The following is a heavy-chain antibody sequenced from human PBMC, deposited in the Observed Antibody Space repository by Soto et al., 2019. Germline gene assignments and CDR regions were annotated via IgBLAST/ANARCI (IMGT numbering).Heavy chain of an antibody. Sequence: SETLSLTCAVYGGSFSGYYWSWIRQPPGKGLEWIGEINHSGSTNYNPSLKSRVTISVDTSKNQFSLKLSSVTAADTAVYYCARDQSVRAVAVHDAFDIWGQGTMVTVSS. CDR3: ARDQSVRAVAVHDAFDI. CDR2: INHSGST. J-gene: IGHJ3*02. V-gene: IGHV4-34*01. CDR1: GGSFSGYY. D-gene: IGHD6-19*01.